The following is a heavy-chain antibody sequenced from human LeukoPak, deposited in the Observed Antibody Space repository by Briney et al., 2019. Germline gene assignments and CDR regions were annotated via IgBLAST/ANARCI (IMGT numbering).Heavy chain of an antibody. CDR2: ISSSSSYI. V-gene: IGHV3-21*01. D-gene: IGHD6-13*01. CDR3: ASEGYSSSWYVIDY. J-gene: IGHJ4*02. CDR1: GFTFSSYS. Sequence: GGSLRLSCAASGFTFSSYSMNWVRQAPGKGLEWVSSISSSSSYIYYADSVKGRFTISRDNAKNSLYLQMNSLRAEDTAVYYCASEGYSSSWYVIDYWGQGTLVTVSS.